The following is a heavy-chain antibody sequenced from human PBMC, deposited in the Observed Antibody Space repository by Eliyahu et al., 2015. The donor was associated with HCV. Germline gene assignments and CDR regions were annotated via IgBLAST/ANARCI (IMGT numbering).Heavy chain of an antibody. J-gene: IGHJ3*02. D-gene: IGHD3-22*01. V-gene: IGHV3-7*03. CDR2: IKPDGSEK. CDR1: GFTFXNYW. Sequence: EVQLVDSGGGLVQPGGSLRLSCAASGFTFXNYWMSWVRQAPGKGLEWVANIKPDGSEKHYVDSVKGRFTISRDNAKNSLFLQMNSLRAEDTALYYCARGDYFDSSGYYIDAFDIWGQGTMVTVSS. CDR3: ARGDYFDSSGYYIDAFDI.